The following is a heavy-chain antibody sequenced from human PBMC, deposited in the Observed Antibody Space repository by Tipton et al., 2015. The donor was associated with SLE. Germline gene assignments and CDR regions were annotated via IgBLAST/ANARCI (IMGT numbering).Heavy chain of an antibody. CDR2: LKQDGSEK. CDR1: GFTFSTYW. V-gene: IGHV3-7*01. CDR3: ARPSTVTTGYY. J-gene: IGHJ4*02. Sequence: SLRLSCAASGFTFSTYWMSWVRQAPGKGLEWVANLKQDGSEKYYVDSVKGRFTISRDNAKNSLYLQMNSLRAEDMAVYYCARPSTVTTGYYWGQGTLVTVSS. D-gene: IGHD4-17*01.